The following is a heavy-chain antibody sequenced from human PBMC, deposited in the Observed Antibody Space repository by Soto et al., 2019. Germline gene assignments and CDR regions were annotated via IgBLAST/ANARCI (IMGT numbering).Heavy chain of an antibody. CDR1: GYSFSSYW. D-gene: IGHD5-12*01. CDR3: ARRIYNGYEIFDY. Sequence: GESLKISRKGSGYSFSSYWITWVRQKPGEALEWLGRISPSDSYTDYSPTFQGHVSISTDKYTNTVYLEWSSLKASDTAMYYCARRIYNGYEIFDYWGQGTRVTVSS. V-gene: IGHV5-10-1*01. CDR2: ISPSDSYT. J-gene: IGHJ4*02.